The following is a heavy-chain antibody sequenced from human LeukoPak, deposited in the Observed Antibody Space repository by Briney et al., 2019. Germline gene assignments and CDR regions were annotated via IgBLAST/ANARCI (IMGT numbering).Heavy chain of an antibody. CDR3: ARDGATGFDY. D-gene: IGHD1-26*01. J-gene: IGHJ4*02. CDR2: IYYSGST. V-gene: IGHV4-39*07. CDR1: GGSISSSSYY. Sequence: PSETLSLTCTVSGGSISSSSYYWGWIRQPPGKGLEWIGSIYYSGSTYYNPSLKSRVTISVDTSKNQFSLKLSSVTAADTAVYYCARDGATGFDYWGQGTLVTVSS.